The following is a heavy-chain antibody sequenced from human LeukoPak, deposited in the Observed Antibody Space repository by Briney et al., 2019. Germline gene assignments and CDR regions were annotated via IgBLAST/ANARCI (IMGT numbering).Heavy chain of an antibody. J-gene: IGHJ4*02. CDR1: GFTFSSYA. V-gene: IGHV3-23*01. Sequence: TGGSLRLSCAASGFTFSSYAMSWVRQAPGKGLEWVSATSGSGGSTYCADSVKGRFTISRDNSKNTLYLQMNSLRAEDTAVYYCAKVGRGSYPRRVYFDYWGQGTLVTVSS. CDR3: AKVGRGSYPRRVYFDY. D-gene: IGHD1-26*01. CDR2: TSGSGGST.